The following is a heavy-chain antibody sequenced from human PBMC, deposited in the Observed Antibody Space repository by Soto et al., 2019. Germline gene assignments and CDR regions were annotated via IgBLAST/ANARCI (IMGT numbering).Heavy chain of an antibody. CDR2: ISSSSSYI. D-gene: IGHD4-4*01. J-gene: IGHJ5*02. CDR3: ARGLTTVTTNWFDP. V-gene: IGHV3-21*01. Sequence: XGSLRLSCAASGFTXSSDSMNWVRQAPGKGLEWVSSISSSSSYIYYADSVKGRFTISRDNAKNSLYLQMNSLRAEDTAVYYCARGLTTVTTNWFDPWGQGTLVTVSS. CDR1: GFTXSSDS.